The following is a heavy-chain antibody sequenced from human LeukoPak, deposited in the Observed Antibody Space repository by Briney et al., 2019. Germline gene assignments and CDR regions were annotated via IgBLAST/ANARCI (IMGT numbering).Heavy chain of an antibody. CDR3: ARDKGGFNEVDY. J-gene: IGHJ4*02. CDR1: GFTFSTYS. D-gene: IGHD5-24*01. Sequence: GGSLRLSCAASGFTFSTYSMNWVRQAPGKGLEWVSFISTTSSTIYYADSVKGRFSISRDNAKNSLYLQMTSLRAEDTAVYYCARDKGGFNEVDYWGQGTLVTVSS. V-gene: IGHV3-48*01. CDR2: ISTTSSTI.